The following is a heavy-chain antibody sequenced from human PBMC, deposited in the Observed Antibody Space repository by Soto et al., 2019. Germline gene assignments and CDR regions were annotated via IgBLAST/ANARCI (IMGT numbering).Heavy chain of an antibody. Sequence: EVHLVESGGGFVKPGGSLRLACAASGFTFSNAWLSWVRQAPGKGREWVARVKSKTDGGTTDYAAPVKGRFTISRDDSRDTVYLQMNSLHTGDTAVYYCTTLGKVSWGQGTLVTVSS. CDR1: GFTFSNAW. J-gene: IGHJ5*02. CDR2: VKSKTDGGTT. V-gene: IGHV3-15*01. D-gene: IGHD7-27*01. CDR3: TTLGKVS.